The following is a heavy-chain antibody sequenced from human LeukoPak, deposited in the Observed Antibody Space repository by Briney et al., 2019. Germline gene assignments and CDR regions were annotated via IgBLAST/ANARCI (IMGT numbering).Heavy chain of an antibody. CDR2: IYYSGST. CDR3: ARRGCSSTSCYRRWFDP. Sequence: SETLSLTCTVSGGSISSSSYYWGWIRQPPGKGLEWIGSIYYSGSTYYNPSLKSPVTISVDPSKNQFSLKLSSVTAANTAVYYCARRGCSSTSCYRRWFDPSGQGTLVTVSS. D-gene: IGHD2-2*01. J-gene: IGHJ5*02. CDR1: GGSISSSSYY. V-gene: IGHV4-39*01.